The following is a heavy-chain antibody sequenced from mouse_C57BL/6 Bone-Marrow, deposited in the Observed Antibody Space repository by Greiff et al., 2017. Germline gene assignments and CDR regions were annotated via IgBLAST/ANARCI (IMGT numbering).Heavy chain of an antibody. D-gene: IGHD2-4*01. V-gene: IGHV1-7*01. J-gene: IGHJ1*03. Sequence: QVQLKQSGAELAKPGASVKLSCKASGYTFTSYWMHWVKQRPGQGLEWIGYINPSSGYTKYNQKFKDKATLTADKSSSTAYMQLSSLTYEDSAVYYCARLIKNPYWYFDVWGTGTTVTVSS. CDR2: INPSSGYT. CDR3: ARLIKNPYWYFDV. CDR1: GYTFTSYW.